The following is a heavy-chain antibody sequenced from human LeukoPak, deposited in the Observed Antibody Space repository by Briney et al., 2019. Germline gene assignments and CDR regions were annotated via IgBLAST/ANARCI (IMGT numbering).Heavy chain of an antibody. CDR3: AKAPTINDYGDYFDY. CDR2: ISGSGGST. J-gene: IGHJ4*02. CDR1: GFTFSSYA. D-gene: IGHD4-17*01. V-gene: IGHV3-23*01. Sequence: GGSLRLSCAASGFTFSSYAMSWVRQAPGKGLEWVSAISGSGGSTYYADSVKGRFTISRDNSKNTLYLQTNSLRAEDTAVYYCAKAPTINDYGDYFDYWGQGTLVTVSS.